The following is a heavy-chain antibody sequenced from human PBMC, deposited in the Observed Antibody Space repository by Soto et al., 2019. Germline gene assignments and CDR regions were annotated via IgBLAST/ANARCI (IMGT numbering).Heavy chain of an antibody. CDR2: FYYSGGT. V-gene: IGHV4-59*01. Sequence: PSETLSLTCTVSGGSISSYYWSWIRQPPGKGLEWIGYFYYSGGTNYNPSLKSRVTISADMSKNQFSLSLRSMTAADTAVYYCARMPLGTNANRGWFDPWGQGALVTVSS. CDR1: GGSISSYY. D-gene: IGHD7-27*01. CDR3: ARMPLGTNANRGWFDP. J-gene: IGHJ5*02.